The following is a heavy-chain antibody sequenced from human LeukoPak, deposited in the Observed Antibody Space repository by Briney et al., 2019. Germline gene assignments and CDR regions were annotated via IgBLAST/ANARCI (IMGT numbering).Heavy chain of an antibody. CDR1: GGTFSSFA. V-gene: IGHV1-69*04. D-gene: IGHD5-18*01. CDR3: AKEEGYTNLTDN. J-gene: IGHJ4*02. CDR2: IFPTLGTA. Sequence: SVKVSCKASGGTFSSFAISWVRQAPGQGLEWMGRIFPTLGTANYAPKFQGRVTITAAKSTSTAYMELSSLRFEDTAVYYCAKEEGYTNLTDNWGQGTLVTVSS.